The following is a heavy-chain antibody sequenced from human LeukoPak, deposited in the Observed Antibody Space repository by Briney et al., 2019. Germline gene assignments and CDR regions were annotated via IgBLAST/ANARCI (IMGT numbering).Heavy chain of an antibody. V-gene: IGHV4-59*01. Sequence: PSETLSHTCTVSGGSISSSYWSWIRQPPGEGLEWIGYIYYSGSTNYNPSLKSRVAMSVDTSKNQFSLKLSSVTAADTAVYYCARSPSLSGSYLGELRCFDPWGPGTLVTVSS. J-gene: IGHJ5*02. CDR1: GGSISSSY. D-gene: IGHD3-10*01. CDR3: ARSPSLSGSYLGELRCFDP. CDR2: IYYSGST.